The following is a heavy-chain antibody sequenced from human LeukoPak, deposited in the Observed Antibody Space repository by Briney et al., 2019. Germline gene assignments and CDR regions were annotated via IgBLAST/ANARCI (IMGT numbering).Heavy chain of an antibody. V-gene: IGHV3-48*03. CDR1: GFTFSSYE. Sequence: PGGSLRLSCVASGFTFSSYEMNWVRQAPGKGLEWLSYIGSSDSTTHYADSVKGRFTISRDNAKNSLYLQMNSLRVEDTAVYYCAKDPPPPGIAAAGSDYWGQGTLVTVSS. J-gene: IGHJ4*02. CDR3: AKDPPPPGIAAAGSDY. D-gene: IGHD6-13*01. CDR2: IGSSDSTT.